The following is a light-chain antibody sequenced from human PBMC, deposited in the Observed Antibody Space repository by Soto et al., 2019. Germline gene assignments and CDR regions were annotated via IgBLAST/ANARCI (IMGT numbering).Light chain of an antibody. CDR2: TAS. CDR3: QQSYSTPIT. V-gene: IGKV1-39*01. Sequence: DIQMTQSPSSLSASVGDRVTITCRASQSITNYLNWYRRKPGKAPKLLIYTASNLQGGVPSRFTGSGSGTYFTLTISSLQPEDFATYYCQQSYSTPITFGQGTRLEIK. J-gene: IGKJ5*01. CDR1: QSITNY.